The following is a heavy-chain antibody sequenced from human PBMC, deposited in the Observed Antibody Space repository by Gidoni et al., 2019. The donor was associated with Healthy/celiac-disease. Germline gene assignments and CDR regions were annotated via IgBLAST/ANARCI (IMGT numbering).Heavy chain of an antibody. CDR3: TRQYDFWSAHVGGYYYGMDV. Sequence: EVQLVESGGGLVKPGRSLRLSCTAPGFTFGDYAMSWFRQAQGKGLEWIGFIRSKAYGGTTEYAASVKGRFTISRDDSKSIAYLQMNSLKTEDTAVYYCTRQYDFWSAHVGGYYYGMDVWGQGTTVTVSS. CDR2: IRSKAYGGTT. V-gene: IGHV3-49*05. D-gene: IGHD3-3*01. J-gene: IGHJ6*02. CDR1: GFTFGDYA.